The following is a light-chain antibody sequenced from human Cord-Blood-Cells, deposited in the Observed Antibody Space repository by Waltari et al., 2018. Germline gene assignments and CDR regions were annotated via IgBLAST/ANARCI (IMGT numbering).Light chain of an antibody. CDR2: DVS. V-gene: IGLV2-14*01. Sequence: QSALTQPASVSGSPGQSITISCTGTSSDVGGYNYVSWYQQHPGKAPKLMIYDVSNRPSGVSNRVSGSKSCNTASLTISGLQAEDEADYYCSSYTSSSTLEVVFGGGTKLTVL. J-gene: IGLJ2*01. CDR1: SSDVGGYNY. CDR3: SSYTSSSTLEVV.